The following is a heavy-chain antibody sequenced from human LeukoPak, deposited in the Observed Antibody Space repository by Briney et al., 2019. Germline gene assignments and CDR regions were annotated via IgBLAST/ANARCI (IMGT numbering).Heavy chain of an antibody. V-gene: IGHV1-8*01. CDR1: GYTFNSYD. J-gene: IGHJ4*02. D-gene: IGHD5-18*01. Sequence: GASVKVSCKASGYTFNSYDINWVRQATGQGLEWMGWMNPNSGNTGYAQKFQGRVTMTRNTSISTAYMELSSLRSKDTAVYYCARAGTWIQLWRYYYFDYWGQGTLVTVSS. CDR3: ARAGTWIQLWRYYYFDY. CDR2: MNPNSGNT.